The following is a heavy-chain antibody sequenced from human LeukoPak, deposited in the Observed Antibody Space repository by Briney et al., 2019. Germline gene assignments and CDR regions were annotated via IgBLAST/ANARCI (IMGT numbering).Heavy chain of an antibody. D-gene: IGHD3-10*01. Sequence: GSLRPSWAASEFTFSGFSMRWGRQSPTKGPEWVANIKQDGSERYYVDSVKGRFTISRDNAKNSLSLQMNNLRVEDTAVYYCARAGSHWHYVYWGQGTVVTVSS. CDR2: IKQDGSER. V-gene: IGHV3-7*01. CDR1: EFTFSGFS. J-gene: IGHJ4*02. CDR3: ARAGSHWHYVY.